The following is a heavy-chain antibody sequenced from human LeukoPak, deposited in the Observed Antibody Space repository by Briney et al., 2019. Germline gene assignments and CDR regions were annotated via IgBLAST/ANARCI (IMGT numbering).Heavy chain of an antibody. CDR3: AKRAIYYDSSGYYYLGEVWD. CDR2: ISGSGGST. D-gene: IGHD3-22*01. V-gene: IGHV3-23*01. Sequence: GGSLRLSCAASGFTFSSYAMSWVRQAPGKGLEWVSAISGSGGSTYYADSVKGRFTISRDNSKNTLYLQMNSLRAEDTAVYYCAKRAIYYDSSGYYYLGEVWDWGQGTLVTVSS. CDR1: GFTFSSYA. J-gene: IGHJ4*02.